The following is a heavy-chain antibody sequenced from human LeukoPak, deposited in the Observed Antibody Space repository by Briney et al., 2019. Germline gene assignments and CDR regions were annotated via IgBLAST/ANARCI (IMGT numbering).Heavy chain of an antibody. J-gene: IGHJ4*02. Sequence: GALRLSCAASGFTFSSYWMTWVRQAPGKGLEWVANIKQDGSETYYVDSVKGRLTISRDNAKKSLFLQMNSLRAEDTAVYYCARDRYSSGRYGSLDYWGQGTLVTVSS. CDR1: GFTFSSYW. CDR3: ARDRYSSGRYGSLDY. D-gene: IGHD6-19*01. CDR2: IKQDGSET. V-gene: IGHV3-7*01.